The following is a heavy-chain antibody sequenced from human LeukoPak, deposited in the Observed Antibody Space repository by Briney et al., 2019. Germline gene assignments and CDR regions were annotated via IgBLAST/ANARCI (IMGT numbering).Heavy chain of an antibody. D-gene: IGHD6-19*01. CDR1: GHTFTSYG. V-gene: IGHV1-18*01. J-gene: IGHJ3*02. CDR3: ARWSYSSDWYFGTFDI. CDR2: ISTYDGNT. Sequence: ASVTVSCTSSGHTFTSYGISWVRQAPGQGLEWMGWISTYDGNTNYAQNLQGRVTMTTDTSTRTAYMELRSLRSGDTAVYYCARWSYSSDWYFGTFDIWGQGTTVTISS.